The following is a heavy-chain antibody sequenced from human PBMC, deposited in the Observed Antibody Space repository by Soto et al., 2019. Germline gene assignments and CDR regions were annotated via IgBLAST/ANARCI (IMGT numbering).Heavy chain of an antibody. J-gene: IGHJ4*02. Sequence: GESLKISCQGSGYTFTTYWIGWVRQMPGKGLEWMGIIFPGDSDTRYGPSFQGQVTISADKSIRTAYLQWSSLKSSDTAMYYCARRGYCSTASCSTPYYFDFWGQGTLVTVSS. V-gene: IGHV5-51*01. CDR1: GYTFTTYW. D-gene: IGHD2-2*01. CDR3: ARRGYCSTASCSTPYYFDF. CDR2: IFPGDSDT.